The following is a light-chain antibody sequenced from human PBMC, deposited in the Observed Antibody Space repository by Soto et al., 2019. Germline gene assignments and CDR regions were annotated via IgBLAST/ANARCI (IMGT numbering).Light chain of an antibody. J-gene: IGKJ1*01. CDR1: QSISTF. V-gene: IGKV1-39*01. CDR3: PHTYNIPLT. Sequence: DIQMTQSPSSLSASVGDRVTITCRASQSISTFLNWYQQKPGKAPKLLIYAASSLQSGVPSRFSGSGSGTDFPLTITSLQSEDFATYYCPHTYNIPLTFGQGTKVEIK. CDR2: AAS.